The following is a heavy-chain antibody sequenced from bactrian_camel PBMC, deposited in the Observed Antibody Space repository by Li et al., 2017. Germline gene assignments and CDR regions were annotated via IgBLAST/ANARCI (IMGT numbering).Heavy chain of an antibody. J-gene: IGHJ4*01. Sequence: VQLVESGGSSVQAGGSLRLTCTASGYASAIKCWGWFRQAPGKEREEVGIARTYSDTTSYGDPMKGRFTISRDRSKNMLYLQMNSLKTEDTAVYYCAAVCGQLTHWEQGTQVTVS. CDR1: GYASAIKC. D-gene: IGHD8*01. CDR3: AAVCGQLTH. CDR2: ARTYSDTT. V-gene: IGHV3S54*01.